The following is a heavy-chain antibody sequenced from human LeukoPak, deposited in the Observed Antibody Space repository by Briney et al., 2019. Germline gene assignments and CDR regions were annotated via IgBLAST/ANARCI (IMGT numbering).Heavy chain of an antibody. Sequence: PSETLSLTCTVSGGSISSYYWSWIRQPPGKGLEWVGYIYYSGSTNYNPSLKSRVTISVDTSKNQFSLKLSSVTAADTAVYYCARYERYFDWRGFYYYYMDVWGKGTTVTVSS. CDR2: IYYSGST. V-gene: IGHV4-59*08. CDR1: GGSISSYY. D-gene: IGHD3-9*01. CDR3: ARYERYFDWRGFYYYYMDV. J-gene: IGHJ6*03.